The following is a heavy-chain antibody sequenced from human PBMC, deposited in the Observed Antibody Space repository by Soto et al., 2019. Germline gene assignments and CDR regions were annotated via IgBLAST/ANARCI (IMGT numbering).Heavy chain of an antibody. CDR3: ARHASEVAANDY. CDR2: IYYSGST. D-gene: IGHD2-15*01. J-gene: IGHJ4*02. V-gene: IGHV4-39*01. CDR1: GGSISSSSYY. Sequence: SETLSLTCTVSGGSISSSSYYWGWIRQPPGKGPEWIGSIYYSGSTYYNPSLKSRVTISVDTSKNQFSLKLSSVTAADTAVYYCARHASEVAANDYWGQGTLVTVSS.